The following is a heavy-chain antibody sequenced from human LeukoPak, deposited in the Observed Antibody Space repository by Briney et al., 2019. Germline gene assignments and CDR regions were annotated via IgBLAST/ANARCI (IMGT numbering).Heavy chain of an antibody. CDR2: IYYSGST. CDR1: GGSISSYY. J-gene: IGHJ4*02. D-gene: IGHD3-16*02. Sequence: SETLSLTCTVSGGSISSYYWSWIRQPPGKGLEWIGYIYYSGSTNYNPSLKSRVTISVDTSKNQFSLKLSSVTAADTAVYYCLSGPRAQDYFDYWGQGTLVTVSS. CDR3: LSGPRAQDYFDY. V-gene: IGHV4-59*01.